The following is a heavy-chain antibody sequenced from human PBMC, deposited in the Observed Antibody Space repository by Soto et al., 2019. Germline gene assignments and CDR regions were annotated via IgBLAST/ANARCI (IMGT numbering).Heavy chain of an antibody. CDR2: VGTSNTNT. Sequence: QVQLVQSGPEVKMPGSSVKVSCKTSGYSFTAYGLAWLRQATGQRPEWLGWVGTSNTNTNYAQKFQGRVTMTTDRSANTTYMELRSLRSDDTAVYYCASERNRDSSAYYSFAYWGQGPLVTVSS. J-gene: IGHJ4*02. D-gene: IGHD3-22*01. V-gene: IGHV1-18*01. CDR3: ASERNRDSSAYYSFAY. CDR1: GYSFTAYG.